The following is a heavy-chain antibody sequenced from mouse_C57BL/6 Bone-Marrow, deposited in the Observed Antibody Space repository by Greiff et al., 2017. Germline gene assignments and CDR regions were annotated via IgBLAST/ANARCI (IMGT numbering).Heavy chain of an antibody. Sequence: QVQLQQSGAELVKPGASVKLSCKASGYTFTSYWMHWVKQRPGQGLEWIGMIHPNSGSTNYNEKFKSKATLTVDKSSSTAYMQLSSLASEDSAVYYCARDYYYGSSPMDYWGQGTSVTVSS. D-gene: IGHD1-1*01. V-gene: IGHV1-64*01. CDR1: GYTFTSYW. CDR2: IHPNSGST. CDR3: ARDYYYGSSPMDY. J-gene: IGHJ4*01.